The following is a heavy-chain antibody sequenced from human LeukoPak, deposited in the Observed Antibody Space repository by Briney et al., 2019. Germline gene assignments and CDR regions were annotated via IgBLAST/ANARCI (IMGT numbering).Heavy chain of an antibody. J-gene: IGHJ4*02. CDR3: AKGGGGYCSDYTCYRVFGR. CDR2: ISNNGAST. Sequence: PGGSLRLSCAASGFTFSSSWMHWVRQAPGKGLEWVSIISNNGASTYYADSVKGRFTISRDNSKSTVYLQMNSLRAEDTALYYCAKGGGGYCSDYTCYRVFGRWGQGTLVTVSS. V-gene: IGHV3-23*01. D-gene: IGHD2-15*01. CDR1: GFTFSSSW.